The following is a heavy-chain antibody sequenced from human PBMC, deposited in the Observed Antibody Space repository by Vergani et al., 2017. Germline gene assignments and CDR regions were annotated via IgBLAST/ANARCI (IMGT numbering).Heavy chain of an antibody. CDR2: ISYDGSNK. CDR1: GFTFSSYG. CDR3: AKHFRGWGIDY. D-gene: IGHD3-16*01. Sequence: QVQLVESGGGVVQPGRSLRLSCAASGFTFSSYGMHWVRQAPGKGLEWVAVISYDGSNKYYADSVKGRFTISRDNSKNTLYLQMNSLRTDDTATYYCAKHFRGWGIDYWGQGTQVIVSS. J-gene: IGHJ4*02. V-gene: IGHV3-30*18.